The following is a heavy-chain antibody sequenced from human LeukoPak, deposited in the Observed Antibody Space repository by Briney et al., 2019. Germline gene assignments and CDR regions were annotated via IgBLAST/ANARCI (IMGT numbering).Heavy chain of an antibody. CDR2: IYYSGST. D-gene: IGHD2/OR15-2a*01. Sequence: SETLSLTCTVSGGSISSGGYYWSWIRQHPGKGLEWIGYIYYSGSTYYNPSLKSRVTISVDTSKNQFSLKLSSVTAADTAVYYCARGLNPPPTEYSTYNWFDPWGQGTLVTVSS. V-gene: IGHV4-31*03. CDR1: GGSISSGGYY. CDR3: ARGLNPPPTEYSTYNWFDP. J-gene: IGHJ5*02.